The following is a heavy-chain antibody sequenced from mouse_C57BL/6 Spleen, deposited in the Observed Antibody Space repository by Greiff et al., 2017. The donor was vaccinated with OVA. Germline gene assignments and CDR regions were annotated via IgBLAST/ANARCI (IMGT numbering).Heavy chain of an antibody. J-gene: IGHJ3*01. Sequence: EVQRVESGPGLVKPSQSLSLTCSVTGYSITSGYYWNWIRQFPGNKLEWMGYISYDGSNNYNPSLKNRISITRDTSKNQFFLKLNSVTTEDTATYYCARGGNSLAWFAYWGQGTLVTVSA. CDR2: ISYDGSN. D-gene: IGHD6-2*01. CDR1: GYSITSGYY. CDR3: ARGGNSLAWFAY. V-gene: IGHV3-6*01.